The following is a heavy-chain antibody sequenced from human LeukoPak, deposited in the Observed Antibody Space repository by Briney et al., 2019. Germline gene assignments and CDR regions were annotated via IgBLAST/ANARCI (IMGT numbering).Heavy chain of an antibody. V-gene: IGHV3-66*02. D-gene: IGHD3-3*01. CDR2: IYSGDST. J-gene: IGHJ4*02. CDR3: ARDLWDATGY. Sequence: GGSLRLSCAVSGFSTNYMSWVRQVPGKGLEWVSVIYSGDSTHYADSVKGRFTISRDISKNTLYLQMNSLRPEDTAVYHCARDLWDATGYWGQGTLVTVSS. CDR1: GFSTNY.